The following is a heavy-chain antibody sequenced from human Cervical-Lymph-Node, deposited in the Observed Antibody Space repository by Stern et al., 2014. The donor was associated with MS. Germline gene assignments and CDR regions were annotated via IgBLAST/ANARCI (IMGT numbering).Heavy chain of an antibody. D-gene: IGHD3-3*01. CDR1: RGSISSSNW. CDR3: ARDCAITIFGVVTACGMDV. J-gene: IGHJ6*02. Sequence: QVQLQESGPGLVKPSGTLSPTRAGSRGSISSSNWGGWVRQPPGKGLAWFGGSYHSGRPNYNPSLNSRVTRSAHTTQKQFPRNVSSVTAADTAVYYCARDCAITIFGVVTACGMDVWGQGTTVTVSS. V-gene: IGHV4-4*02. CDR2: SYHSGRP.